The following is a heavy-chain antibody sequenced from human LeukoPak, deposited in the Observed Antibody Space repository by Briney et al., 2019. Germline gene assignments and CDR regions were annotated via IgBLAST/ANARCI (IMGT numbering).Heavy chain of an antibody. CDR1: GFTFSTYW. Sequence: PGGSLRVSCAASGFTFSTYWMTWGRQAPGEGPEWGANIKEDGSEKYYVDSVKGRFTISRDNAKNSLYLQMNSLRVEDTAVYYCARDRAVAGLFDYWGQGNLVTVSS. CDR2: IKEDGSEK. J-gene: IGHJ4*02. CDR3: ARDRAVAGLFDY. D-gene: IGHD6-19*01. V-gene: IGHV3-7*01.